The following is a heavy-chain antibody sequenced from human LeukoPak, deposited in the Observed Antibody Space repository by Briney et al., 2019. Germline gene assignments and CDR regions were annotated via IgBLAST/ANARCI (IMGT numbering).Heavy chain of an antibody. D-gene: IGHD6-13*01. Sequence: GGALRLSCAASGFSFSDYYMSWIRQAPGKGLEWVSYISSSGSSIYYADSVKGRFTISRDNAQNSLFLKMNSLRAEDTAVYYCARGYSSSRGGNWFDPWGQGTLVTVSS. CDR3: ARGYSSSRGGNWFDP. CDR2: ISSSGSSI. J-gene: IGHJ5*02. CDR1: GFSFSDYY. V-gene: IGHV3-11*04.